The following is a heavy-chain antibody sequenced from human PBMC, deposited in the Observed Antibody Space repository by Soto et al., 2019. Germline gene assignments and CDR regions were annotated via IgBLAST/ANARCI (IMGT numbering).Heavy chain of an antibody. CDR1: GFTFSSYA. V-gene: IGHV3-23*01. J-gene: IGHJ4*02. CDR3: SKRQGAYCSGLPGYFDH. Sequence: GGSLRLSCAASGFTFSSYAMSWVRQAPGKGLEWVSAISGSGGSTYYADSVKGRFTISRDNYKNTLYLQMNSLRAGDTAVYFCSKRQGAYCSGLPGYFDHWGQGTLVTVSS. CDR2: ISGSGGST. D-gene: IGHD6-19*01.